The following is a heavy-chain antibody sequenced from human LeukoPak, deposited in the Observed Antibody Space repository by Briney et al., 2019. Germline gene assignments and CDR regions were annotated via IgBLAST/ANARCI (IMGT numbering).Heavy chain of an antibody. CDR3: AKGRRGSSYVHYFDN. CDR2: VSFHGANE. CDR1: GFNFSAYV. Sequence: PGKTLRLSCTASGFNFSAYVMHSVRHPPGKGRDWVAVVSFHGANEYYADSVKGRFPITRDNSNNTLYLQMNGVRVEDTAVYYCAKGRRGSSYVHYFDNWGQGTLVTVSS. J-gene: IGHJ4*02. D-gene: IGHD5-12*01. V-gene: IGHV3-30*18.